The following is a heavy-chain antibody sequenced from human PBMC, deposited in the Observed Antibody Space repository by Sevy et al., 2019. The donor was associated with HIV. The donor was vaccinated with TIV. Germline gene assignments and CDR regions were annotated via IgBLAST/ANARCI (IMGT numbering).Heavy chain of an antibody. CDR2: IYYSGST. Sequence: SETLSLTCTVSGGSISSYYWSWIRQPPGKGLEWIGYIYYSGSTNYNPSLKSRVTISVDTSKNQFSLNLSSVTAADTAVYYCARGIAAAGTVSDFDYWGQGTLVTVSS. J-gene: IGHJ4*02. CDR3: ARGIAAAGTVSDFDY. CDR1: GGSISSYY. V-gene: IGHV4-59*01. D-gene: IGHD6-13*01.